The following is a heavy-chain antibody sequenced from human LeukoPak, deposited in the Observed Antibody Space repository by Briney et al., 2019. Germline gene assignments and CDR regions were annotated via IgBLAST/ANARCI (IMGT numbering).Heavy chain of an antibody. CDR2: IYTSGST. D-gene: IGHD2-15*01. CDR1: GGSISSGSYY. J-gene: IGHJ6*02. V-gene: IGHV4-61*02. CDR3: ARQRGRYCSGGSCPYYYGMDV. Sequence: SGTLSLTCTVSGGSISSGSYYWSWIRQPAGKGLEWIGRIYTSGSTNYNPSLKSRVTISRDMSKNQFSLKLSSVTAADTAVYYCARQRGRYCSGGSCPYYYGMDVWGQGTTVTVSS.